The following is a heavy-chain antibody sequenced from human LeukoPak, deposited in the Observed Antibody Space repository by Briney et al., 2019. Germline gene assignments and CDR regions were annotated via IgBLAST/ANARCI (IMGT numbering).Heavy chain of an antibody. V-gene: IGHV3-74*01. Sequence: PGGSLRLSCAASGFTFTTYWMQWVRHAPGKGLVWVSHINSDGSITSYADSVKGRFTISRDNAKNTLYLQMNSLRAEDTAVYYCARDAVDTANAVWGQGTTVTVSS. CDR2: INSDGSIT. J-gene: IGHJ6*02. D-gene: IGHD5-18*01. CDR3: ARDAVDTANAV. CDR1: GFTFTTYW.